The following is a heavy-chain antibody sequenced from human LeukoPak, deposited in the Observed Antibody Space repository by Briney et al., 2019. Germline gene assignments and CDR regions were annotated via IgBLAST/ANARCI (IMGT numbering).Heavy chain of an antibody. CDR2: IYSDGST. CDR3: ARLPIY. J-gene: IGHJ4*02. V-gene: IGHV3-66*02. CDR1: GFTVSSDY. D-gene: IGHD2-21*01. Sequence: PGGPLRLSCAASGFTVSSDYMTWVRQAPGKGLEWVSVIYSDGSTYYADSVKGRFTISRDSSKNTLYLQMNSLRADDTAVYYCARLPIYWSQGTLVTVSS.